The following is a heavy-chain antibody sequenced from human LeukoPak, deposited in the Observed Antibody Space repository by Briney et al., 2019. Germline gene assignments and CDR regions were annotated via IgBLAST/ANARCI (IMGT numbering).Heavy chain of an antibody. Sequence: GGSLRLSCGGSGFTFNSYSMNWVRQAPGKGLKWVASIIGSGSEMFYADSLKGRFTISRDNSKNSLYLQMNSLRVEDTAVYYCAKVQSDIVGAMFFSFDVWGQGTMVSVSS. CDR1: GFTFNSYS. D-gene: IGHD1-26*01. V-gene: IGHV3-21*06. J-gene: IGHJ3*01. CDR3: AKVQSDIVGAMFFSFDV. CDR2: IIGSGSEM.